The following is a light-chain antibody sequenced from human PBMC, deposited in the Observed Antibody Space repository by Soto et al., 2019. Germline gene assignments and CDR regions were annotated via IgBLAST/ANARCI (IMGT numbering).Light chain of an antibody. Sequence: QSALTQPASVSGSPGQSISISCIGTSSDVGAFNYVSWYQHHPGKAPQLIIYDVTSRPSGVSNRLSASKSGNTASLTISGLPAEDEADYYCSSYTTRNTEVFGTGTKLTVL. CDR2: DVT. CDR3: SSYTTRNTEV. V-gene: IGLV2-14*03. J-gene: IGLJ1*01. CDR1: SSDVGAFNY.